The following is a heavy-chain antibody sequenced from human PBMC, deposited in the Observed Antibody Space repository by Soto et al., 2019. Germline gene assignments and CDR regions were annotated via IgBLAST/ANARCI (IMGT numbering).Heavy chain of an antibody. J-gene: IGHJ5*02. Sequence: QLTLKESAPTLVKPTQTLTLTCTFSGFSLTTRGVGVGWIRQPPGKALECLALIYWDADKRYSPSLQSRLPSTKHTSESQVVLTMTNVDPGDTATHYRAHIPNCYQCDWFDPWRQGTLVVVCS. CDR2: IYWDADK. V-gene: IGHV2-5*02. D-gene: IGHD3-16*02. CDR3: AHIPNCYQCDWFDP. CDR1: GFSLTTRGVG.